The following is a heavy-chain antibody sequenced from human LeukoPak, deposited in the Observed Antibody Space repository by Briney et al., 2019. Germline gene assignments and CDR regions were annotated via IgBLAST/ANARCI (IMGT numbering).Heavy chain of an antibody. D-gene: IGHD5-18*01. J-gene: IGHJ4*02. CDR2: ISYDGSNK. Sequence: GGSLRLSCAASGFTFSSYAMHWVRQAPGKGLEWVAVISYDGSNKYYADSVEGRFTISRDNSKNTLYLQMNSLRAEDTAVYYRASRKDTPHLPDYWGQGTLVTVSS. V-gene: IGHV3-30-3*01. CDR1: GFTFSSYA. CDR3: ASRKDTPHLPDY.